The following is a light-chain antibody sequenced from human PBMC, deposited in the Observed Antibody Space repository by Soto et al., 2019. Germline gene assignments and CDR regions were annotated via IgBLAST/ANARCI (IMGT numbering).Light chain of an antibody. Sequence: DIQMTQSPSTLSASVGDRVIITCWASQTISSWLAWYQQKPVKAPKLLIYKASSLESGVPSRFSGSGSGTEFTLTISSLQPDYFATYYCQRYNNYLLTFGGGTKVEIK. CDR2: KAS. CDR1: QTISSW. CDR3: QRYNNYLLT. J-gene: IGKJ4*01. V-gene: IGKV1-5*03.